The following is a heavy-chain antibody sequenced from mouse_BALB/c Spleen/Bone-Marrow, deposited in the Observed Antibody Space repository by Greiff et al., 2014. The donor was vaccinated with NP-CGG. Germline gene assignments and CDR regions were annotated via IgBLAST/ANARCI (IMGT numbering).Heavy chain of an antibody. CDR3: SRGYYGSTYYYAMDY. V-gene: IGHV1S81*02. D-gene: IGHD1-1*01. CDR2: INPSNVDT. J-gene: IGHJ4*01. CDR1: GYTFTSYY. Sequence: VQLQQSGAELVKPGASVKLSCKASGYTFTSYYMFWVKQRPGQGLEWIGEINPSNVDTSFNEKFKSKATLTVDKSSNTAYMQLSSLTSEDSAVYYCSRGYYGSTYYYAMDYWGQGTSVTVSS.